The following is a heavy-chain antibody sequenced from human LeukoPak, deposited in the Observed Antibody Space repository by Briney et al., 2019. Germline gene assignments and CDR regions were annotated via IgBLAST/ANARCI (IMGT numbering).Heavy chain of an antibody. D-gene: IGHD1-20*01. V-gene: IGHV3-30*04. Sequence: GGSLRLSCAASGYIFSNYAMHWVRQAPGKGLEWVAVISYDGSNKYYADSVKGRFTISRDNSKNTLYLQMNSLRAEDTAVYYCAKEKYNWNDGGTDYWGQGTLVTVSS. CDR1: GYIFSNYA. CDR3: AKEKYNWNDGGTDY. J-gene: IGHJ4*02. CDR2: ISYDGSNK.